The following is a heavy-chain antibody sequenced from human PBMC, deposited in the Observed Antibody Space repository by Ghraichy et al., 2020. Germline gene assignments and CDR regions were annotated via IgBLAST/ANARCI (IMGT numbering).Heavy chain of an antibody. Sequence: SETLSLTCTVSGGSISNYYWSWIRQPPGKGLEWIGYIYYSGSTSYNPSLTSRVTISVDTSKNQFSLELSSVTAADTAVYYCARQGFYASGIHWWYFDVWGRGTLVTVSS. CDR1: GGSISNYY. CDR2: IYYSGST. V-gene: IGHV4-59*08. D-gene: IGHD3-10*01. J-gene: IGHJ2*01. CDR3: ARQGFYASGIHWWYFDV.